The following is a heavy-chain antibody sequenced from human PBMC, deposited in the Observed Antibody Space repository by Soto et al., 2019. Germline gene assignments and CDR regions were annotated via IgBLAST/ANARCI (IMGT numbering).Heavy chain of an antibody. J-gene: IGHJ2*01. CDR3: ARRMTWSLWCFDL. CDR2: MNPNSGNT. CDR1: GYTFKDYD. Sequence: QVQLLQSGAEVKKPGTSVRVSCRASGYTFKDYDINWVRRAPGQGLEWMGWMNPNSGNTAYARKFHDRTNMTRSVSARTAFMELSSLTPEDTAVYYCARRMTWSLWCFDLWGSGTQVTVSS. D-gene: IGHD3-3*01. V-gene: IGHV1-8*01.